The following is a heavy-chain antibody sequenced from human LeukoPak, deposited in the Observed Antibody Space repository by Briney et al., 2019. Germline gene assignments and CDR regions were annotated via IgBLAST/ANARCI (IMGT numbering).Heavy chain of an antibody. Sequence: PGGSLRLSCAASGFTFSNYAMTWVRQAPGKGLEWVSTISDSGDNTYFADPVKGRFTISRDNSRNTLYLQMSGLRAEDTAVYYCAKVLCFYDSSGYYYYFDHWGQGTLVTVSS. CDR1: GFTFSNYA. CDR2: ISDSGDNT. CDR3: AKVLCFYDSSGYYYYFDH. D-gene: IGHD3-22*01. J-gene: IGHJ4*02. V-gene: IGHV3-23*01.